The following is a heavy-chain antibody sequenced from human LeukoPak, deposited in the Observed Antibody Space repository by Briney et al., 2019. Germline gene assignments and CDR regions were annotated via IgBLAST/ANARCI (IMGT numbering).Heavy chain of an antibody. D-gene: IGHD1-1*01. V-gene: IGHV1-2*02. CDR2: INPNSGGT. J-gene: IGHJ4*02. CDR3: ARDMDNWDRDY. Sequence: ASVKVSCKASGYTFTGYYMHWVRQAPGQGLEWMGWINPNSGGTIYAQKFQGRVTMTRDTSISTAYMELSRLRSDDTAVYYCARDMDNWDRDYWGQGTLVTVSS. CDR1: GYTFTGYY.